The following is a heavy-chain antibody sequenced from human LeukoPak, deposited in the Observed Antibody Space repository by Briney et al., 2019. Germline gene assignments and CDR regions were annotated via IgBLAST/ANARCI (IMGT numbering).Heavy chain of an antibody. CDR3: ARPRGDILTGYEY. V-gene: IGHV3-23*01. Sequence: GGSLRLSCAASGFTFSNYGMTWVRQAPGKGLEWVSAISGRGGSTYYADSVKGRFTISRDNSKNTLYLQMNSLRAEDTAVYYCARPRGDILTGYEYWGQGTLVTVSS. CDR2: ISGRGGST. CDR1: GFTFSNYG. J-gene: IGHJ4*02. D-gene: IGHD3-9*01.